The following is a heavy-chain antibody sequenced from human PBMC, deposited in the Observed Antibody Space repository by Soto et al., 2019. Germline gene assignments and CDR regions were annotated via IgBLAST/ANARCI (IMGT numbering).Heavy chain of an antibody. J-gene: IGHJ6*02. CDR2: ISAYNGNT. Sequence: ASVKVSCKASGYTFTSYGISWVRQAPGQGLEWMGWISAYNGNTNYAQKLQGRVTMTTDTSTSTAYMELRSLRSDDTAVYYCASGQAGAVISPYYYYGMDVWGQGTTVTVPS. D-gene: IGHD3-22*01. CDR3: ASGQAGAVISPYYYYGMDV. V-gene: IGHV1-18*01. CDR1: GYTFTSYG.